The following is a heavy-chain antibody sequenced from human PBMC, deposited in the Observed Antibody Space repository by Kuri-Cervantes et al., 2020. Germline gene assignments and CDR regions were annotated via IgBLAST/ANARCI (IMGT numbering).Heavy chain of an antibody. CDR3: ARDSGFGIFGVVTYYFDY. Sequence: GESLKISCAASGFTFSTFGIHWVRQAPGKGLEWVSAISGSGGSTYYADSVKGRFTISRDNSKNTLYLQMNSLRAEDTAVYYCARDSGFGIFGVVTYYFDYWGQGTLVTVSS. J-gene: IGHJ4*02. V-gene: IGHV3-23*01. D-gene: IGHD3-3*01. CDR2: ISGSGGST. CDR1: GFTFSTFG.